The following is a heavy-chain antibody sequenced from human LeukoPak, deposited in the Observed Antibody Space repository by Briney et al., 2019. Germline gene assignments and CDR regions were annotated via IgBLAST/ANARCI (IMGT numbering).Heavy chain of an antibody. Sequence: PGGSLRLSCAASGFTFSSYGMNWVRQAPGKGLEWISGISPSGGGTYYADFVKGRFTISRHNAKNSLYLQMNSLRAEDTAVYYCARDRDNVAGTRGYFDYWGQGTLVTVSS. D-gene: IGHD6-19*01. CDR2: ISPSGGGT. CDR3: ARDRDNVAGTRGYFDY. V-gene: IGHV3-23*01. CDR1: GFTFSSYG. J-gene: IGHJ4*02.